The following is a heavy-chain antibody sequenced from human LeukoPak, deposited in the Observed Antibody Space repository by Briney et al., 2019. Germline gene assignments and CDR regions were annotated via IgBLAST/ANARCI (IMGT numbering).Heavy chain of an antibody. CDR3: ARERITTFGAVIYGMDV. V-gene: IGHV3-21*01. J-gene: IGHJ6*02. Sequence: PGGSLRLSCTASGFTFSSYSMTWVRQAPGKGLEWVSSISSSSNYIYYVDSVKGRFTISRDNAKNSLYLQMSSLRAEDTAVYYCARERITTFGAVIYGMDVWGQGTTVTVAS. D-gene: IGHD3-3*01. CDR1: GFTFSSYS. CDR2: ISSSSNYI.